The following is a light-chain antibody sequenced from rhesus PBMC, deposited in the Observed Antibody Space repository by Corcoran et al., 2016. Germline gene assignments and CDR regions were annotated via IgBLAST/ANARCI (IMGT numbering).Light chain of an antibody. CDR1: QSVSSN. CDR2: GAP. CDR3: QQYSNWPLT. Sequence: EIVMTQSPATLSLSPGERATLSCRASQSVSSNLAWYQQKPGQAPSLLLYGAPRRAPGIPDRFSGSGSWTDFTLTISRLEPEDFAVYYCQQYSNWPLTFGGGTKVEIK. V-gene: IGKV3-42*03. J-gene: IGKJ4*01.